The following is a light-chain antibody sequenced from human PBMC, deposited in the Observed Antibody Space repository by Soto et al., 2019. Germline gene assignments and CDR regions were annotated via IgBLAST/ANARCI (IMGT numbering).Light chain of an antibody. Sequence: DIPMTQSPSSLSASVGDRVTITCQASQDIREYVNWYQLKPGKAPRLLIYDASHLETGVPSRFSGSGSGTEFTLTISSLQPEDFATYYCQQLNSHPRTFGQGTKLEIK. CDR3: QQLNSHPRT. CDR2: DAS. V-gene: IGKV1-33*01. J-gene: IGKJ2*01. CDR1: QDIREY.